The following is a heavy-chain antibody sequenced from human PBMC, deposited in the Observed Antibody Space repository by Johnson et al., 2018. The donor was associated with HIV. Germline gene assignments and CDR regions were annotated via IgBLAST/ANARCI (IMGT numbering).Heavy chain of an antibody. J-gene: IGHJ3*02. Sequence: QVLLVESGGGLVKPGGSLRLSCAASGFTFSDYYMSWIRQAPGKGLEWVSCISSSGTTIYYADSVKGRFTISRDNSKNNSYLQMNTLRAEDTAVYYCGGVGRTGSAFDMWGLGTMVTVSS. CDR1: GFTFSDYY. D-gene: IGHD2-15*01. CDR3: GGVGRTGSAFDM. CDR2: ISSSGTTI. V-gene: IGHV3-11*04.